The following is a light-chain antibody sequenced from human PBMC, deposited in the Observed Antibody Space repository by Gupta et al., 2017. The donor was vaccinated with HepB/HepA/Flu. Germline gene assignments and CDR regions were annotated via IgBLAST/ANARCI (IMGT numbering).Light chain of an antibody. CDR3: QQDDSNPQT. J-gene: IGKJ1*01. CDR2: WAS. V-gene: IGKV4-1*01. CDR1: QNVLYSSNNKNY. Sequence: DIVMTQSPDSLAVSLGERATINCKSSQNVLYSSNNKNYLAWYQQKPGQPPKLLIYWASTRESGVPDRFSGSGSGTDFTLTISSLQAEDVAVYYCQQDDSNPQTFGQGTKVEIK.